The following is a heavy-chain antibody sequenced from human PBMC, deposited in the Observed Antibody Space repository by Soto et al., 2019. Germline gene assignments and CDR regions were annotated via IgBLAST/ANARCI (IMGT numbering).Heavy chain of an antibody. CDR3: AIDTSSSSWYFGADFDY. CDR2: ISSSSSTI. J-gene: IGHJ4*02. CDR1: GFTFSSYS. D-gene: IGHD6-13*01. Sequence: EVQLVESGGGLVQPVGSLRLSCAASGFTFSSYSMNWVRQAPGKGLEWVSYISSSSSTIYYADSVKGRFTISRDNAKNSLYLQMNSLSDEDTAVYYCAIDTSSSSWYFGADFDYWGQGTLVTVSS. V-gene: IGHV3-48*02.